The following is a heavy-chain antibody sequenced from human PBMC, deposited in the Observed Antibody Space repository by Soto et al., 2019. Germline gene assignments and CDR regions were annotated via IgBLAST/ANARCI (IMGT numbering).Heavy chain of an antibody. CDR2: INAGNGNT. V-gene: IGHV1-3*01. CDR1: GYTFTSYA. Sequence: ASVKVSCKTSGYTFTSYALHWVRQAPGQRLEWMGWINAGNGNTKYSQKFQGRVTITRDTSASTAYMELSSLRSEDTAVYYCARGGSLYWYFDLWGRGTLVTVSS. J-gene: IGHJ2*01. CDR3: ARGGSLYWYFDL. D-gene: IGHD1-26*01.